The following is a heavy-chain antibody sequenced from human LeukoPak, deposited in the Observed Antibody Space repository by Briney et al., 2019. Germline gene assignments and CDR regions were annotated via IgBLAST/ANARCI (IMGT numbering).Heavy chain of an antibody. V-gene: IGHV1-2*02. CDR2: LNPYSGGT. Sequence: ASVKVSCKASGYTFNIYYMHWVRQAPGQGLEWMGWLNPYSGGTNYAQKFQGRVTLTRDTSITTAYMDLSSLTSDDTALYYCARALTRYSTAWYGYWGQGTLVTVSS. CDR1: GYTFNIYY. CDR3: ARALTRYSTAWYGY. J-gene: IGHJ4*02. D-gene: IGHD6-19*01.